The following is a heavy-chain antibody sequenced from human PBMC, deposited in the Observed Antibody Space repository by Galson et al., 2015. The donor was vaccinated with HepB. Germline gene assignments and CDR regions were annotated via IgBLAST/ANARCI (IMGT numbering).Heavy chain of an antibody. CDR1: GFTFSSYS. D-gene: IGHD1-26*01. V-gene: IGHV3-48*01. CDR3: AGIVGATHWYFDL. Sequence: SLRLSCAASGFTFSSYSMNWVRQAPGKGLEWVSYISSSSSTIYYADSVKGRFTISRDNAKNSLYLQMNSLRAEDTAVYYCAGIVGATHWYFDLWGRGTLVTVSS. J-gene: IGHJ2*01. CDR2: ISSSSSTI.